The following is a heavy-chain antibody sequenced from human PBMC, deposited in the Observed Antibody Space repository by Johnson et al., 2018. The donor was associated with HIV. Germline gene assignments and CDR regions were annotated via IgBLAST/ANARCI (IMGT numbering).Heavy chain of an antibody. Sequence: VQLVESGGGLVQPGRSLRLSCAGSGFTFDDYAMHWVRQAPGKGLEWVSGISWSSGMIGYADSVKGRFTISRDNAKNSLYLQMNSLRAEDTAVYYCAKVRRAYYEDAFDIWGQGTMVTVSS. CDR1: GFTFDDYA. CDR2: ISWSSGMI. J-gene: IGHJ3*02. CDR3: AKVRRAYYEDAFDI. V-gene: IGHV3-9*01. D-gene: IGHD3-22*01.